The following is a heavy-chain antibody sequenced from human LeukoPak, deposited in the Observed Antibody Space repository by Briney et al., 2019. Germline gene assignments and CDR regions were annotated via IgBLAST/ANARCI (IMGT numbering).Heavy chain of an antibody. CDR2: IYHSGST. CDR3: ARGQRSPDY. D-gene: IGHD6-25*01. J-gene: IGHJ4*02. V-gene: IGHV4-38-2*01. CDR1: GYSISSGYY. Sequence: SETLSLTCAVSGYSISSGYYWGWIRQPPGKGLEWIGSIYHSGSTYYNPSLKSRVTISVDTSKNQFSLKLSSVTAADTAVYYCARGQRSPDYWGQGTLVTVSS.